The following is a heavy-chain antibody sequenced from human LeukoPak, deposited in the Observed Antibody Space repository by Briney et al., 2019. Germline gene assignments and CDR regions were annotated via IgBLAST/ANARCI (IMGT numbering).Heavy chain of an antibody. V-gene: IGHV3-30*02. Sequence: PGGSLRLSCAASGFTFSSYGMHWVRQAPGKGLEWVAFIRYDGSNKYYADSVKGRFTISRDNAKNSLYLQMNSLRAEDTAVYYCARSHVRISYGTPRALDYWGQGTLVTVSS. J-gene: IGHJ4*02. CDR3: ARSHVRISYGTPRALDY. CDR2: IRYDGSNK. D-gene: IGHD3-10*01. CDR1: GFTFSSYG.